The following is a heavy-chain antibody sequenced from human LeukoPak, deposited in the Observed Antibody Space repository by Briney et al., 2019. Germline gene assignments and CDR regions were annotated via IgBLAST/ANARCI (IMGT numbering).Heavy chain of an antibody. V-gene: IGHV4-30-2*01. CDR1: GGSISSGGYY. CDR3: ASQPRIAVAAVHPFDY. D-gene: IGHD6-19*01. CDR2: IYHSGST. J-gene: IGHJ4*02. Sequence: SETLSLTCTVSGGSISSGGYYWSWIRQPPGKGLEWIGYIYHSGSTYHNPSLKSRVTISVDRSKNQFSLKLSSVTAADTAVYYCASQPRIAVAAVHPFDYWGQGTLVTVSS.